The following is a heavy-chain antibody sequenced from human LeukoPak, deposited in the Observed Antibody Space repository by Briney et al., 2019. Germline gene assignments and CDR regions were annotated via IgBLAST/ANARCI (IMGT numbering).Heavy chain of an antibody. Sequence: PGGSLRLSCAASGFSFDDYAMHWVRQAPGKGLEWVSGISWNSDNIGYADSVKGRFTISRDNAKNSLYLQMNSLRPEDTALYYCAKDKYSYGYWFDYWGQGTLVSVSS. D-gene: IGHD5-18*01. CDR1: GFSFDDYA. V-gene: IGHV3-9*01. CDR3: AKDKYSYGYWFDY. CDR2: ISWNSDNI. J-gene: IGHJ4*02.